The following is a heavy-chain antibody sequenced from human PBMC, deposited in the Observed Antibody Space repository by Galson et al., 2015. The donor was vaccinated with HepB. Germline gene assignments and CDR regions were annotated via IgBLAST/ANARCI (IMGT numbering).Heavy chain of an antibody. V-gene: IGHV3-73*01. CDR1: GFTFSGSA. J-gene: IGHJ3*02. D-gene: IGHD3-9*01. CDR3: TRPGGVLDDILTGYFKTFWDDAFDI. CDR2: IRSKANSYAT. Sequence: SLRLSCAASGFTFSGSAMHWVRQASGKGLEWVGRIRSKANSYATAYAASVKGRFTISRDDSKNTAYLQMDSLKTEDTAVYYCTRPGGVLDDILTGYFKTFWDDAFDIWGQGTMVTVSS.